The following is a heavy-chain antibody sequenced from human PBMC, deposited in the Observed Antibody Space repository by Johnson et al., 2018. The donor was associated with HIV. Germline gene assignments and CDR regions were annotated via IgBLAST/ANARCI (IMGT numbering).Heavy chain of an antibody. V-gene: IGHV3-53*01. CDR2: IYSGGST. D-gene: IGHD6-13*01. Sequence: MLLVESGGGVVQPGGSLRLSCAASGFTVSSNYMSWVRQAPGKGLEWVSVIYSGGSTYYADSVKGRFTISRDNSKNTLYLQMNSLRAEDTAVYYCARARAGDAFDIWGQGTMVTVSS. CDR3: ARARAGDAFDI. J-gene: IGHJ3*02. CDR1: GFTVSSNY.